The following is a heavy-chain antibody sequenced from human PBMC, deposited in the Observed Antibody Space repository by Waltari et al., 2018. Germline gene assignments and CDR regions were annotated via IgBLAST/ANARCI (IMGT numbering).Heavy chain of an antibody. J-gene: IGHJ6*03. Sequence: QVQLVESGGGVVQPGGSLRRSCAASGLTFSTYGMHWVRQAPGKGLEGVAFIRNDGSNTYYADSVKGRFTISRDNSKNTLYLQMHSVRAEDTAVYYCAKDYYYSMDVWGKRTTVTVSS. CDR3: AKDYYYSMDV. V-gene: IGHV3-30*02. CDR2: IRNDGSNT. CDR1: GLTFSTYG.